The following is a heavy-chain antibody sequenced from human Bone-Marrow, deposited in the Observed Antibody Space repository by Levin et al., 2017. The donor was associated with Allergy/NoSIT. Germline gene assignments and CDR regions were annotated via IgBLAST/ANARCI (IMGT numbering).Heavy chain of an antibody. J-gene: IGHJ6*03. D-gene: IGHD6-19*01. CDR1: GFTFSSYE. CDR2: ISSSGSTI. Sequence: PGGSLRLSCAASGFTFSSYEMNWVRQAPGKGLEWVSYISSSGSTIYYADSVKGRFTISRDNAKNSLYLQMNSLRAEDTAVYYCASWLDYYYYYMDVWGKGTTVTVSS. V-gene: IGHV3-48*03. CDR3: ASWLDYYYYYMDV.